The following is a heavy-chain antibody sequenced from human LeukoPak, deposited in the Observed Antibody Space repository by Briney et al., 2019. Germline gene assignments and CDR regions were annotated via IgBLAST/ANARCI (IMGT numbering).Heavy chain of an antibody. CDR1: GGSISSSSYY. V-gene: IGHV4-39*01. D-gene: IGHD3-16*02. J-gene: IGHJ4*02. Sequence: PSETLSLTCTVSGGSISSSSYYWGWIRQPPGKGLEWIGSIYYSGSTYYNPSLKSRVTISVDTSKNQFSLKLSSETAADTAVYYCARSGITFGGVIEYWGQGALVTVSS. CDR3: ARSGITFGGVIEY. CDR2: IYYSGST.